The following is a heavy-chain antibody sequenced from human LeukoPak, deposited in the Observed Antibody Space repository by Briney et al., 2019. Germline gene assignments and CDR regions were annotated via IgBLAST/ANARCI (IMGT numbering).Heavy chain of an antibody. CDR3: ARDRYGDYGDFDY. CDR1: GFTFSSYA. V-gene: IGHV3-30*04. Sequence: GGSLRLSCAASGFTFSSYAMHWVRQAPGKGLEWVAVISYDGSNKYYADSVKGRFTISRDNSKNTLYLQMNSLRAEDTAVYYCARDRYGDYGDFDYWGQGTLVTVSS. CDR2: ISYDGSNK. J-gene: IGHJ4*02. D-gene: IGHD4-17*01.